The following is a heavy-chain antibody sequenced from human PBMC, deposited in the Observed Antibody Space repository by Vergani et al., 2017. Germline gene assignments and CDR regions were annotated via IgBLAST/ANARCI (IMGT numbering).Heavy chain of an antibody. J-gene: IGHJ4*02. D-gene: IGHD6-19*01. Sequence: QVQLQESGPGLVKPSETLSLTCIVSGGSISPYYWSWIRQPAGKGLEWIGRIYNSESTNNNPSLKSLVTMSVATSKNQFPLKLSTVTADDTAVYYCERDTGSGWSNFDYWGQGTLVTVSS. CDR2: IYNSEST. V-gene: IGHV4-4*07. CDR3: ERDTGSGWSNFDY. CDR1: GGSISPYY.